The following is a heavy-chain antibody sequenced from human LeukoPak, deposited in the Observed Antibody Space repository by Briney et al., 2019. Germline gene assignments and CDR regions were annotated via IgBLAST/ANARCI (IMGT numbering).Heavy chain of an antibody. J-gene: IGHJ6*03. CDR3: ARGQLLLEGYFYYMDV. Sequence: RSLRLSCSASGFTFSSYPMHWVRQAPSKGLEWVAVVSDDGNKKFDADFVKGRFTISRDNSKNTLYLQTNSLRGEDTAVYYCARGQLLLEGYFYYMDVWGEGTTVAVSS. CDR1: GFTFSSYP. V-gene: IGHV3-30-3*01. CDR2: VSDDGNKK. D-gene: IGHD2-2*01.